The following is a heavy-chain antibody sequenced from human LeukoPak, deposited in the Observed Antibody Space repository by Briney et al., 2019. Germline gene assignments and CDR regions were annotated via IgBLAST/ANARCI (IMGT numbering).Heavy chain of an antibody. D-gene: IGHD4-11*01. V-gene: IGHV1-46*01. CDR3: ARSDYNDYRGLGF. CDR1: GYAFTSYH. J-gene: IGHJ4*02. CDR2: IIPSSGST. Sequence: ASVKVSCKASGYAFTSYHIHWMRQAPGQGLGWMGVIIPSSGSTTYAQKFQGRVTMTRDTSTSTVYMELSSLTSDDTAVYFCARSDYNDYRGLGFWGQGTLVTVSS.